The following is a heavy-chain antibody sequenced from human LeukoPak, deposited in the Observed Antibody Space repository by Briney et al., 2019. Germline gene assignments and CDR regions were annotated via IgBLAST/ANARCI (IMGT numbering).Heavy chain of an antibody. V-gene: IGHV4-59*01. J-gene: IGHJ4*02. Sequence: SETLSLTCTVSGGSISSYYWSWIRQPPGKGLEWIGYIYYSGSTSYNPSLKSGVTISVDTSKNQFSLKLSSVTAADTAVYYCARNRSGSGYAPYYFDYWGQGTLVTVSS. CDR2: IYYSGST. CDR3: ARNRSGSGYAPYYFDY. D-gene: IGHD5-12*01. CDR1: GGSISSYY.